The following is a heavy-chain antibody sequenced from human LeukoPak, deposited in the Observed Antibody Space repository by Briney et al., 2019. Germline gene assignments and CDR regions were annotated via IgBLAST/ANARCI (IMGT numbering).Heavy chain of an antibody. CDR1: GGTFSSYT. V-gene: IGHV1-69*13. Sequence: SVKVSCKASGGTFSSYTISWVRQAPGQGLEWMGGIIPIFGTANYAQKFQGRVTITADESTSTAYMELSSLRSEDTAVYYCASQVPAQFDPWGQGTLVTVSS. CDR2: IIPIFGTA. CDR3: ASQVPAQFDP. J-gene: IGHJ5*02. D-gene: IGHD1-1*01.